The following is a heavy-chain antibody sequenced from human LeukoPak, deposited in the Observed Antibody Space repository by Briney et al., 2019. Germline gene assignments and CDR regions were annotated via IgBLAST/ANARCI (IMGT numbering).Heavy chain of an antibody. CDR3: ARRTTVTTGNYYGMDV. Sequence: SETLSLTCAVYGGSFSGYYWSWIRQPPGKGLEWIGEINHSGSTNYNPSLKGRVTISVDTSKNQFSLKLSSVTAADTAVYYCARRTTVTTGNYYGMDVWGKGTTVTVSS. J-gene: IGHJ6*04. D-gene: IGHD4-17*01. CDR2: INHSGST. CDR1: GGSFSGYY. V-gene: IGHV4-34*01.